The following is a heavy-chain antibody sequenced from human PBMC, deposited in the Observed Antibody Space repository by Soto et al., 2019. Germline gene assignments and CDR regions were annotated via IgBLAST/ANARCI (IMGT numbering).Heavy chain of an antibody. CDR1: GDTFTSYG. J-gene: IGHJ4*02. Sequence: XVKVSCKASGDTFTSYGISWVRQAPGQVLEWMGWTSXYNGNXNYAKKIQGRXXMTTDKSXXKAYMELRSMRSDETAVYYCARDPGYSSGWYDYWGQGTLVTVSS. CDR2: TSXYNGNX. V-gene: IGHV1-18*01. D-gene: IGHD6-19*01. CDR3: ARDPGYSSGWYDY.